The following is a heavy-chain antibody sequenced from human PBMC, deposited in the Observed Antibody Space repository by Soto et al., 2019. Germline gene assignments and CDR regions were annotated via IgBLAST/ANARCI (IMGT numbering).Heavy chain of an antibody. CDR1: GFTFSSYG. J-gene: IGHJ6*02. Sequence: QVQLVESGGGVVQPGRSLRLSCAASGFTFSSYGMHWVRQAPGKGLEWVAVISYDGSNKYYADSVKGRFPISRDNSKNTLDLQMNSLRAEDTAVYYCAKEGRGYSGYDLNAFGYYYYGMAVWGQGTTVTVSS. CDR3: AKEGRGYSGYDLNAFGYYYYGMAV. D-gene: IGHD5-12*01. CDR2: ISYDGSNK. V-gene: IGHV3-30*18.